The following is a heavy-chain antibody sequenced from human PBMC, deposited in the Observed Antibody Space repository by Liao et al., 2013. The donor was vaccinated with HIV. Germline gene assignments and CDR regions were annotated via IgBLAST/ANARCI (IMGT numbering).Heavy chain of an antibody. CDR3: ARGGGGFDI. CDR1: GGSISSYY. J-gene: IGHJ3*02. V-gene: IGHV4-4*07. CDR2: ISGSGGT. Sequence: QVQLQESGPGLVKPSETLSLTCTVSGGSISSYYWSWIRQPAGKGLEWIGRISGSGGTNYNPSLMRRVTLSADTSKNQFYLNVNSVTAADTAVYYCARGGGGFDIWGQGTVVIVSS.